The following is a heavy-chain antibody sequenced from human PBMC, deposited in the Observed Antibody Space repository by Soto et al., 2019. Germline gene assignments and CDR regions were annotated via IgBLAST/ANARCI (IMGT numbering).Heavy chain of an antibody. D-gene: IGHD3-10*01. CDR1: GASISSGW. V-gene: IGHV4-4*02. CDR3: SSRVTDAPT. CDR2: TLYSGRT. J-gene: IGHJ5*02. Sequence: QVQLQKSGPGLVKPSGTLSLTCAVSGASISSGWWTWVRQPPGKGLEWIGETLYSGRTNYNSSLNSRVTISIDKSKKQFSLNLSSVTAADTAVYYCSSRVTDAPTWGQGTLVTVSS.